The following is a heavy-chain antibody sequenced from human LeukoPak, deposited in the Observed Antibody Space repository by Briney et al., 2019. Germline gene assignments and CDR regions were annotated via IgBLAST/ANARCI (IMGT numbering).Heavy chain of an antibody. J-gene: IGHJ4*02. CDR3: ARGVYIAAAQYGY. CDR1: GGSISSYY. V-gene: IGHV4-39*07. CDR2: IYYSGST. D-gene: IGHD6-13*01. Sequence: PSETLSLTCTVSGGSISSYYWGWIRQPPGKGLEWIGSIYYSGSTYYNPSLKSRVTISVDTSKNQFSLKLSSVTAADTAVYYCARGVYIAAAQYGYWGQGTLVTVSS.